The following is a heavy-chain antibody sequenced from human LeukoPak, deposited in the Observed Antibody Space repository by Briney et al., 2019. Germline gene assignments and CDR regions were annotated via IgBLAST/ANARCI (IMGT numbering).Heavy chain of an antibody. J-gene: IGHJ4*02. CDR1: GFTFEDYT. CDR3: VKDLSYESSGYVFDY. Sequence: GGSLRLSCAASGFTFEDYTMHWVRQAPGETLEWVSLISWDGTPYYTDSVNGRFTISRDNSKNSLYLQMDTLRSEDAAFYYCVKDLSYESSGYVFDYWGQGTLVTVSS. D-gene: IGHD3-22*01. V-gene: IGHV3-43*01. CDR2: ISWDGTP.